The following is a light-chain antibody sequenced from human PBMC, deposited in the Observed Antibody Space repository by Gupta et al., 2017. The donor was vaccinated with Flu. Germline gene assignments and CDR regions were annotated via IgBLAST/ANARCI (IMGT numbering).Light chain of an antibody. CDR3: SYYKTTNTIYV. CDR1: SSDVGRSNS. Sequence: QSALTQPASVSGSPGQSITISCTGTSSDVGRSNSFSWYHQHPGKAPKLIIYYVTNRPSGVSRRFSGSTSGNNASLTTTGLEAEEEGDYYCSYYKTTNTIYVFGTGTKLTVL. V-gene: IGLV2-14*03. CDR2: YVT. J-gene: IGLJ1*01.